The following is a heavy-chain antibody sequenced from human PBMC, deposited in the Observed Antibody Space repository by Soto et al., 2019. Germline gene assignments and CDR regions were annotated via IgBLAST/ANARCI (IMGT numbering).Heavy chain of an antibody. J-gene: IGHJ4*02. V-gene: IGHV3-11*01. Sequence: VGSLRLSCETSGFTFGDYYMSWIRQAPGRGLEWVSLISSTGTTIYYADSVKGRFTISRDNVRSTLFLMMNNLRSEDTAVYYCARDLRSVDLHYYFDSWGQGTLVTVSS. CDR3: ARDLRSVDLHYYFDS. D-gene: IGHD5-12*01. CDR2: ISSTGTTI. CDR1: GFTFGDYY.